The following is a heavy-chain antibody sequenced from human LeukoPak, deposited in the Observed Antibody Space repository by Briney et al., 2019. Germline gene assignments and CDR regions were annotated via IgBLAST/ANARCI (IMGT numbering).Heavy chain of an antibody. J-gene: IGHJ3*02. CDR2: ISRSSTYI. Sequence: GTLRLSCAPSVFIFCDYNMNCVRQSPGTELEGVSYISRSSTYIYYAASGPGRFTISKHNTNTSLYLPMNSLRAEETPVYYCAREPRGRHAFEMWGKGTLVAVS. CDR1: VFIFCDYN. D-gene: IGHD1-26*01. V-gene: IGHV3-21*05. CDR3: AREPRGRHAFEM.